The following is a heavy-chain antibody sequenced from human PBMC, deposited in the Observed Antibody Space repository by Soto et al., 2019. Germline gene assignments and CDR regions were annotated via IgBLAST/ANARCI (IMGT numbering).Heavy chain of an antibody. D-gene: IGHD6-19*01. J-gene: IGHJ3*02. CDR2: IKSKTDGGTT. CDR1: GFTFINAW. Sequence: WGSLRLSCAASGFTFINAWIIFFRHSPLKWREWVGRIKSKTDGGTTDYAAPVKGRFTISRDDSKNTLYLQMNSLKTEDTAVYYCTTASTRIAVAGFASDAFDIWGQGTMVTVSS. V-gene: IGHV3-15*01. CDR3: TTASTRIAVAGFASDAFDI.